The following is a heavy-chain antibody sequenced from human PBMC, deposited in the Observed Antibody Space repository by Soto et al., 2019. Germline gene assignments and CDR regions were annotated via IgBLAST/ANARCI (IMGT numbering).Heavy chain of an antibody. Sequence: GGSLRLSCAASGFTFSSYSMNWVRQAPGKGLEWVSYISSSSSTIYYADSVKGRFTISRDNAKNSLYLKMNSMRAEDTAVYYCAREPYSSSPNYYYYYYMDVWGKGTTVTVSS. D-gene: IGHD6-6*01. J-gene: IGHJ6*03. CDR1: GFTFSSYS. V-gene: IGHV3-48*01. CDR3: AREPYSSSPNYYYYYYMDV. CDR2: ISSSSSTI.